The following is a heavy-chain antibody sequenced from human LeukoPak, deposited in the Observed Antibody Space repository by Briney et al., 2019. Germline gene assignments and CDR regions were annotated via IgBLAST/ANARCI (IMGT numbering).Heavy chain of an antibody. J-gene: IGHJ4*02. CDR3: AKDWGY. Sequence: GGSLRLSCAASGFTFNNFAMNWVRQAPGKRLEWVSLISAGGGSTHYADSVKGRFTISRDNSKDTLYLQMNSLRAEDTATYYCAKDWGYWGQGTLVTVSS. CDR1: GFTFNNFA. V-gene: IGHV3-23*01. CDR2: ISAGGGST. D-gene: IGHD3-16*01.